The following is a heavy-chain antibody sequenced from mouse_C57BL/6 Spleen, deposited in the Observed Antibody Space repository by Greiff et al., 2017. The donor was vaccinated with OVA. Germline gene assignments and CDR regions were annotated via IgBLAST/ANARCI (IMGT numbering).Heavy chain of an antibody. CDR2: ISDGGSYT. CDR3: AREPYGNWYFDV. J-gene: IGHJ1*03. V-gene: IGHV5-4*01. D-gene: IGHD1-1*02. Sequence: EVQGVESGGGLVKPGGSLKLSCAASGFTFSSYAMSWVRQTPEKRLEWVATISDGGSYTYYPDNVKGRFTISRDNAKNNLYLQMSHLKSEDTAMYYCAREPYGNWYFDVWGTGTTVTVSS. CDR1: GFTFSSYA.